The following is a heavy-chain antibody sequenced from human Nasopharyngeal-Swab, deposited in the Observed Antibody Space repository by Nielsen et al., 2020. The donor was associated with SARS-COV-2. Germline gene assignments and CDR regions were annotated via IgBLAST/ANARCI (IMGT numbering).Heavy chain of an antibody. CDR3: ARGRDFSFDS. V-gene: IGHV6-1*01. CDR1: GDSVSRHSAG. Sequence: SQTLSLTCAISGDSVSRHSAGWNWHRQSPSRGLEWLGRTLYRSKWYNDYAESVKSRIAVNPDTSKNQFSLQLNSVTPEDTAVYYCARGRDFSFDSWGQGTLVTASS. CDR2: TLYRSKWYN. J-gene: IGHJ4*02. D-gene: IGHD3-3*01.